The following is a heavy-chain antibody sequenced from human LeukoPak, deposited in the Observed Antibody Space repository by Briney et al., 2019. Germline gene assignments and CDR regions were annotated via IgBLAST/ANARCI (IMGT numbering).Heavy chain of an antibody. CDR2: IYPDDSDT. Sequence: GESLKISCKGSGYSFTSYWIGWVRQLPGKGLEGMGIIYPDDSDTTYSPSFQGQVTISADKSISTAYLQWSSLKASDTAMYYCARRGLYSGSYYGDFDYWGQGTLVTVSS. D-gene: IGHD1-26*01. J-gene: IGHJ4*02. V-gene: IGHV5-51*01. CDR1: GYSFTSYW. CDR3: ARRGLYSGSYYGDFDY.